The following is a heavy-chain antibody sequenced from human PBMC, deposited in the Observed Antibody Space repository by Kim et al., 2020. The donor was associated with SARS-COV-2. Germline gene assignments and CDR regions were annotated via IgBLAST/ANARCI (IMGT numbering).Heavy chain of an antibody. J-gene: IGHJ6*02. D-gene: IGHD5-12*01. Sequence: SETLSLTCTVSGGSISSGGYYWSWIRQHPGKGLEWIGYIYYSGSTYYNPSLKSRVTISVDTSKNQFSLKLSSVTAADTGVYYCARELVVATPHGLHYYYYGMDVWGQGTTVTVSS. CDR1: GGSISSGGYY. V-gene: IGHV4-31*03. CDR2: IYYSGST. CDR3: ARELVVATPHGLHYYYYGMDV.